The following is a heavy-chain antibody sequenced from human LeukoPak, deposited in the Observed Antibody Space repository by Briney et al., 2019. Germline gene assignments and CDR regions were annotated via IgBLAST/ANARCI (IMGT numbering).Heavy chain of an antibody. CDR3: ARTYSSDWYCVGY. V-gene: IGHV1-2*02. J-gene: IGHJ4*02. CDR1: GYTFTGYY. CDR2: INPNSGGT. D-gene: IGHD6-19*01. Sequence: ASVKVSCKASGYTFTGYYMHWVRQAPGQGLEWMGWINPNSGGTNYAQKFQGRVTMTRDTSISTAYMELSRLRSDDTAVYYCARTYSSDWYCVGYWGQGTLVTVSS.